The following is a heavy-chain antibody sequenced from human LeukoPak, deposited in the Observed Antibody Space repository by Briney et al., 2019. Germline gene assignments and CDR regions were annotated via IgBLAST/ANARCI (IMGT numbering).Heavy chain of an antibody. V-gene: IGHV3-23*01. CDR3: ARIVQLGWFDP. D-gene: IGHD5-18*01. CDR1: GITLNIFA. Sequence: GGSLRLSCAASGITLNIFAMNWVRQAPGKGLEWVSAITRSGTNTFYRDSVKGRFTISRDNSKNTLYLQMNSLRAEDTAVYYCARIVQLGWFDPWGQGTLVTVSS. J-gene: IGHJ5*02. CDR2: ITRSGTNT.